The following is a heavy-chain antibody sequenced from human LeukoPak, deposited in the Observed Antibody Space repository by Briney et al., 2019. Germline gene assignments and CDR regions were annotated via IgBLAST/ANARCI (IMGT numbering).Heavy chain of an antibody. CDR2: IRAYNGET. CDR3: ARGSRDIVLDD. CDR1: VYSLSSYG. V-gene: IGHV1-18*01. Sequence: ASERVSPTGSVYSLSSYGITWVRQAPGQGLEWMGWIRAYNGETTYAHKVQGRVTMTTDTSTSTAYMEMGSLGSDDTAVYYCARGSRDIVLDDWGQGTLVTVSS. D-gene: IGHD5-24*01. J-gene: IGHJ4*02.